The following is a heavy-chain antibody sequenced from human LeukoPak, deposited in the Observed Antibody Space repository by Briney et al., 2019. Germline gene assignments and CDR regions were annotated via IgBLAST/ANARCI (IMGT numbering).Heavy chain of an antibody. Sequence: GGSLRLSCAASGFTFSSYAMNWVRQAPGRGLEWVSISGSGGDTYYADSVKGRFTISRDNSKNTLYLQMNSLRAEDTAVYYCAKARGATYGTYYFDYWGQGTLVTVSS. V-gene: IGHV3-23*01. J-gene: IGHJ4*02. CDR3: AKARGATYGTYYFDY. CDR2: ISGSGGDT. CDR1: GFTFSSYA. D-gene: IGHD4/OR15-4a*01.